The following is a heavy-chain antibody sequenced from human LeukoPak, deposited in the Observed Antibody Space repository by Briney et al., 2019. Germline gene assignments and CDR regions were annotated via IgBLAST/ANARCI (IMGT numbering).Heavy chain of an antibody. CDR3: ASRIVGTPDYFDY. D-gene: IGHD1-26*01. V-gene: IGHV3-48*03. Sequence: GGSLRLSYAASGFTFSSYEMNWVRQAPGKGLEWVSYISSSGSTIYYADSVKGRFTISRDNAKNSLYLQMNSLRAEDTAVYYCASRIVGTPDYFDYWGQGTLVTVSS. CDR2: ISSSGSTI. CDR1: GFTFSSYE. J-gene: IGHJ4*02.